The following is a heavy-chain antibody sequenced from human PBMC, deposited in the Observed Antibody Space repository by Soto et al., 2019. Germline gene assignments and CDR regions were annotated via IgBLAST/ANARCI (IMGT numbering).Heavy chain of an antibody. CDR3: AKGFIVAATTPEFDY. CDR2: VTDSGGKT. Sequence: EVQLLESGGGLVQPGGSLRLSCAASGFTFTTDAMSWVRQAPGKGLEWVSGVTDSGGKTYYADSVKGRFTISRDNSKNTLYMQMNSLRAEDTAVYYCAKGFIVAATTPEFDYWGQGTLVTVSS. V-gene: IGHV3-23*01. J-gene: IGHJ4*02. D-gene: IGHD1-26*01. CDR1: GFTFTTDA.